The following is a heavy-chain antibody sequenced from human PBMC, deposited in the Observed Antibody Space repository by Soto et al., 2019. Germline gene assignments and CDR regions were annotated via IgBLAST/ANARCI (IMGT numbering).Heavy chain of an antibody. V-gene: IGHV3-48*03. J-gene: IGHJ3*02. CDR1: GFTFSSYE. CDR3: ARASLRARAIDI. CDR2: ISSSGSTI. Sequence: GGSLRLSCAASGFTFSSYEMNWVRQAPGKGLEWVSYISSSGSTIYYADSVKGRFTISRDNAKNSLYLQMNSLRAEDTAVYYCARASLRARAIDIWGQGTMVTVSS.